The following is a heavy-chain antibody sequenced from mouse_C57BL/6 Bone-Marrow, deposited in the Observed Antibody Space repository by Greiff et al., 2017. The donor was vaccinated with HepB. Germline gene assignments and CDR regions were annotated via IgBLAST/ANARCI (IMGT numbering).Heavy chain of an antibody. Sequence: VQLQQPGAELVRPGTSVKLSCKASGYTFTSYWMHWVKQRPGQGLEWIGVIDPSDSYTNYNQKFKGKATLTVDTSSSTAYMQLSSLTSEDSAVYYCAPYPLDYWGQGTTLTVSS. J-gene: IGHJ2*01. CDR3: APYPLDY. D-gene: IGHD6-5*01. V-gene: IGHV1-59*01. CDR2: IDPSDSYT. CDR1: GYTFTSYW.